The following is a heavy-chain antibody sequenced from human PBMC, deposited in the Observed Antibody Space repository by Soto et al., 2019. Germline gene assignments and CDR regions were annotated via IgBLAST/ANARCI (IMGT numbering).Heavy chain of an antibody. D-gene: IGHD2-2*01. CDR1: GGTFSSYT. Sequence: QVPLVQSGAEVKQPGSSVKVSCKASGGTFSSYTISWVRQAPGQGLEWMGRIIPILGIANYAQKFQGRVTITADKSXXTADVELRSLRSEDTAVYYCAVGGSGYCSSTRCPLWGQGTLVTVTS. V-gene: IGHV1-69*02. CDR3: AVGGSGYCSSTRCPL. J-gene: IGHJ4*02. CDR2: IIPILGIA.